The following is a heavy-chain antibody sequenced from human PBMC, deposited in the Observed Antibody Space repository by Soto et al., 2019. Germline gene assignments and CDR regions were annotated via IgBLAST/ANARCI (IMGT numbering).Heavy chain of an antibody. J-gene: IGHJ6*02. CDR2: IIPIFGTA. CDR3: ARSSSGRKYGMDV. V-gene: IGHV1-69*13. CDR1: GGTFSSYA. Sequence: GASVKVSCKASGGTFSSYAISWVRQAPGQGLEWMGGIIPIFGTANYAQKFQGRVTTTADESTSTAYMELSSLRSEDTTVYYCARSSSGRKYGMDVWGQGTTVTVSS.